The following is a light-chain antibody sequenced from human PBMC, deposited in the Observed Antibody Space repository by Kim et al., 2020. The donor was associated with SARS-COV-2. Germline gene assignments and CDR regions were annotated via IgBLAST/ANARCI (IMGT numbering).Light chain of an antibody. CDR2: GAS. Sequence: TPAERATHSCRASQSVRSSYLAWYQQKPGQAPRLLIYGASSRATGIPDRFSGSGSGTDFTLTISRLEPEDFAVYYCQQYGSSPLTFGGGTKVDIK. CDR3: QQYGSSPLT. J-gene: IGKJ4*01. CDR1: QSVRSSY. V-gene: IGKV3-20*01.